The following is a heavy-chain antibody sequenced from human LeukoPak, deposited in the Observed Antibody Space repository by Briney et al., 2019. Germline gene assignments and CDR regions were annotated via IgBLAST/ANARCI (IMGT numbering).Heavy chain of an antibody. Sequence: GGSLSLSCAASGFNVYNNYMSWVRQAPGKGLEWVSILYPGGTTYYTDSVKGRFTISRDNSRNTLYLQMYSLSAEDTAVYYCARYLRTPDVSFDIWGQGTLVTVSS. CDR2: LYPGGTT. D-gene: IGHD4-23*01. V-gene: IGHV3-66*01. CDR1: GFNVYNNY. CDR3: ARYLRTPDVSFDI. J-gene: IGHJ3*02.